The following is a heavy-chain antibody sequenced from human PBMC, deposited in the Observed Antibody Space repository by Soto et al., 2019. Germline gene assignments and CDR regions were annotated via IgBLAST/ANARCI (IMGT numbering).Heavy chain of an antibody. Sequence: QVQLVQSGAEVKKPGSSVKVSCKASGGTFSSYAISWVRQAPGQGLEWMGGIIPIFDTANYAQKFQGRVTMTRDTSTSTVYMELGSLRSEDTAVYYCARDLAIGYYDSSGYFHKSSPDYWGQGTLVTVSS. CDR3: ARDLAIGYYDSSGYFHKSSPDY. J-gene: IGHJ4*02. V-gene: IGHV1-69*06. CDR2: IIPIFDTA. CDR1: GGTFSSYA. D-gene: IGHD3-22*01.